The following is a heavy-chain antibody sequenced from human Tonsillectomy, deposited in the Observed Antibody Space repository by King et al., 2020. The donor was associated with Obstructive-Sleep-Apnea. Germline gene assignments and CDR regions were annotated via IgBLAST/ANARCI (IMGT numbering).Heavy chain of an antibody. CDR3: ATIAARPYGLDV. Sequence: LQLQESGPGLVKPSETLSLTFTVSGGSTRSSSYYLGWIRQPPGKGLGWIGSIYYSWGTYYNPSLNKRVTISVDTSKNQFSLRLSSVTAADTAVYYCATIAARPYGLDVWGQGTTVTVSS. D-gene: IGHD6-6*01. CDR1: GGSTRSSSYY. V-gene: IGHV4-39*01. CDR2: IYYSWGT. J-gene: IGHJ6*02.